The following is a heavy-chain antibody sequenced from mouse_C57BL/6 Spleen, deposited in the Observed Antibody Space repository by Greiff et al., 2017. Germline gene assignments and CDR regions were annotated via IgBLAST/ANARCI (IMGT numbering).Heavy chain of an antibody. J-gene: IGHJ2*01. CDR3: ARHKDYYYGSSYYFDY. CDR2: ISSGGSYT. CDR1: GFTFSSYG. V-gene: IGHV5-6*01. Sequence: EVNVVESGGDLVKPGGSLKLSCAASGFTFSSYGMSWVRQTPDKRLEWVATISSGGSYTYSPDSVKGRFTISRDNAKNTLYLQMSSLKSEDTAMYYCARHKDYYYGSSYYFDYWGQGTTLTVSS. D-gene: IGHD1-1*01.